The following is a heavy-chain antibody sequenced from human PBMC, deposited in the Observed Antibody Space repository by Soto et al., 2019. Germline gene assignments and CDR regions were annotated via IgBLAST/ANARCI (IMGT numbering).Heavy chain of an antibody. D-gene: IGHD5-12*01. CDR1: GCTFSSYT. J-gene: IGHJ3*02. V-gene: IGHV1-69*04. CDR2: IIPILGIA. CDR3: ARDQYSGSSDAFDI. Sequence: GASVKVSCKASGCTFSSYTISCVRQAPGQGLEWMGRIIPILGIANYAQKFQGRVTITADKSTSTAYMELSSLRSEDTAVYYCARDQYSGSSDAFDIWGQGTMVTVSS.